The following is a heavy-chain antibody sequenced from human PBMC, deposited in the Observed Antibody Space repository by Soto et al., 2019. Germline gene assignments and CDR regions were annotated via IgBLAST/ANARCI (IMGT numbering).Heavy chain of an antibody. V-gene: IGHV3-20*04. CDR3: ARVPYDYGDESGWYFDL. Sequence: EVQLVESGGGVVRPGGSLRLSCAASGFTFDDYGMSWVRQAPGKGLEWVSGINWNGGSTGYADSVKGRFTISRDNAKNSLYLQMNSLRAEDTALYYCARVPYDYGDESGWYFDLWGRGTLVTVSS. CDR2: INWNGGST. J-gene: IGHJ2*01. CDR1: GFTFDDYG. D-gene: IGHD4-17*01.